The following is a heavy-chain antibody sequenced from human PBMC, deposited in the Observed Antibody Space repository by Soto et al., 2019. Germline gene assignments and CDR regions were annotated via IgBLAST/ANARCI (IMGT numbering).Heavy chain of an antibody. V-gene: IGHV3-30*19. CDR2: TSYDGSDK. Sequence: QVQLVESGGGVVQPGTSLRVSCVGSGFTFRSYVIHWVRQPPGKGLEWVALTSYDGSDKYYDDSVSGRFTISRDNSRNTVDLQMDSLRLEDTALYYFARWGTTGGLDVWGQGTLVSVSS. J-gene: IGHJ1*01. CDR3: ARWGTTGGLDV. CDR1: GFTFRSYV. D-gene: IGHD3-16*01.